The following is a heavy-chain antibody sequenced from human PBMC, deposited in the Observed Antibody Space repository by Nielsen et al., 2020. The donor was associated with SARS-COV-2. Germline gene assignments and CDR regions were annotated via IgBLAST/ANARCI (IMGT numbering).Heavy chain of an antibody. D-gene: IGHD1-26*01. V-gene: IGHV1-18*01. J-gene: IGHJ4*02. CDR1: GYPFHAYG. CDR2: INTYNGIT. Sequence: ASVKVSCKASGYPFHAYGITWVRQAPGLGLEWMARINTYNGITYYAEKFRDRVTVTTDTPTTTAYLEMRSLRSDDTAVYFCAREEQWVIKDWGQGTLVTVSS. CDR3: AREEQWVIKD.